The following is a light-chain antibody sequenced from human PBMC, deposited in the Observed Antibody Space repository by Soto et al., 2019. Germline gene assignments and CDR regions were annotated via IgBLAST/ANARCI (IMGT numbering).Light chain of an antibody. V-gene: IGLV4-60*02. J-gene: IGLJ2*01. CDR2: LEGTGSY. CDR1: SGHSSYI. Sequence: HPVLTQSSSASASLGSSVKLTCTLSSGHSSYIIAWHQQQPGKAPRYLMKLEGTGSYNKGSGVPDRFSGSSSGADRYLTIANLQFEDEADYYCESWDRNTVVFGGGTKLTVL. CDR3: ESWDRNTVV.